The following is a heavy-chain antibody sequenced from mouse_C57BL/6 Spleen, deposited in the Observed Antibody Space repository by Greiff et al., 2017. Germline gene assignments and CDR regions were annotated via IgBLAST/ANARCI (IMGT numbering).Heavy chain of an antibody. CDR2: ISDGGSYT. Sequence: EVHLVESGGGLVKPGGSLKLSCAASGFTFSSYAMSWVRQTPEKRLEWVATISDGGSYTYYPDNVKGRFTISRDNAKNNLYLQMSHLKSEETAMYYCARGGRNGALDYRGQGTTVTVSS. CDR1: GFTFSSYA. CDR3: ARGGRNGALDY. J-gene: IGHJ4*01. D-gene: IGHD2-1*01. V-gene: IGHV5-4*01.